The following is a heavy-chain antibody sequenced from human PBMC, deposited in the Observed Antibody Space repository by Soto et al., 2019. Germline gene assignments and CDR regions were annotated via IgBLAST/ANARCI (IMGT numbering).Heavy chain of an antibody. D-gene: IGHD2-15*01. CDR3: ARGEVVAFNGFDP. CDR2: IYYSGST. Sequence: QVQMQESGPGLVKPSQTLYLTCSVSGGSIIDSGSFYWNWIRQHPGKGLEWIGYIYYSGSTYYNRSIKSRATISLDTSKNQFSLKLTCVTAADTAIYYCARGEVVAFNGFDPWGQATLVTVSS. V-gene: IGHV4-31*03. CDR1: GGSIIDSGSFY. J-gene: IGHJ5*02.